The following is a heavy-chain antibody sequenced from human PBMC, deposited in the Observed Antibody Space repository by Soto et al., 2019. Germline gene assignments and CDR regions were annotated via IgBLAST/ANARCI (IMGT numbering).Heavy chain of an antibody. J-gene: IGHJ4*02. CDR3: ARDYFLTYFEH. CDR1: VVSFSGYY. Sequence: PSETLSLTCAFYVVSFSGYYWSCIRQPPGKWLEWIGEINHSGSTNYNPSLKSRVTISVDTSKNQFSLSLSSVTAADTAVYYCARDYFLTYFEHWGQGTQVTVS. CDR2: INHSGST. D-gene: IGHD1-26*01. V-gene: IGHV4-34*01.